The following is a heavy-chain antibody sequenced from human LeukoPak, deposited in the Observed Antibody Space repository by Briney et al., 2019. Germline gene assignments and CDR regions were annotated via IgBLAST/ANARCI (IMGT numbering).Heavy chain of an antibody. D-gene: IGHD4-17*01. CDR3: VRCSMTTVTDFDY. V-gene: IGHV1-8*03. Sequence: VASVKVSCKASGGTFTSYDVNWVRQATGQGLEWMGWMNPNSGNTGYAQKFQGRVTFTRNTSISTAYMELSSLRSEDTAVYYCVRCSMTTVTDFDYWGQGTLVTVSS. CDR2: MNPNSGNT. CDR1: GGTFTSYD. J-gene: IGHJ4*02.